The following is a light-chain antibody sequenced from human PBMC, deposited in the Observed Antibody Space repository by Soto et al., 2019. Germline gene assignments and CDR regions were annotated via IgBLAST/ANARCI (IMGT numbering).Light chain of an antibody. J-gene: IGKJ1*01. V-gene: IGKV1-8*01. Sequence: AIRMTQSPSSLSASTGDIVTITCRASQGISSYLAWYQQKPGKAPKLLIYAASTLQSGVPSRFSGSGSGTDFTLTISCLQSEDFATYYCQQYYSYPPTFGQGTKVEIK. CDR2: AAS. CDR1: QGISSY. CDR3: QQYYSYPPT.